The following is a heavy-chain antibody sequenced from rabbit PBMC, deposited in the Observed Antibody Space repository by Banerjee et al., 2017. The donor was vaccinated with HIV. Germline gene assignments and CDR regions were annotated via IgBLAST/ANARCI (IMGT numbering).Heavy chain of an antibody. CDR1: GFSFSSNYW. J-gene: IGHJ4*01. D-gene: IGHD6-1*01. CDR3: ARYYAHDIGAYGIDL. CDR2: IHTDNGNT. Sequence: QSLEESGGGLVKPGGTLTLTCKASGFSFSSNYWICWVRQAPGKGLEWIGCIHTDNGNTYYASWAKGRFTITRSTSLNTVTLQLNSPTAADTATYFCARYYAHDIGAYGIDLWGPGTLVTVS. V-gene: IGHV1S43*01.